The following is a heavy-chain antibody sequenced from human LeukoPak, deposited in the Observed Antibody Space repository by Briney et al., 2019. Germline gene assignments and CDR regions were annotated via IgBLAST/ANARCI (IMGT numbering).Heavy chain of an antibody. J-gene: IGHJ5*02. CDR1: GGSISSYY. D-gene: IGHD6-19*01. V-gene: IGHV4-59*01. Sequence: SETLSLTCTVSGGSISSYYWSWVRHPPGKGLERIGYIYYSGSTNYNPSLKSRVTISVDTSKNQFSLKLSSVTAADTAVYYCAAKEPIAVAGTDWFDPWGQGTLVTVSS. CDR2: IYYSGST. CDR3: AAKEPIAVAGTDWFDP.